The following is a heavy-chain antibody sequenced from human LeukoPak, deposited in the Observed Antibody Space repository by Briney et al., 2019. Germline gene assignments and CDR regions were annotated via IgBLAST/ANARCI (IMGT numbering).Heavy chain of an antibody. Sequence: SETLSLTCSVSGGSISSYWWSWIRQPAGKGLEFIGRIYTTGRTNYNPSLKSRVSMSVDTSKNKFSLELRSMTAADTAVYFCARAGYTISSYRFDYWGQGALVTVSS. D-gene: IGHD3-16*02. CDR1: GGSISSYW. J-gene: IGHJ4*02. V-gene: IGHV4-4*07. CDR2: IYTTGRT. CDR3: ARAGYTISSYRFDY.